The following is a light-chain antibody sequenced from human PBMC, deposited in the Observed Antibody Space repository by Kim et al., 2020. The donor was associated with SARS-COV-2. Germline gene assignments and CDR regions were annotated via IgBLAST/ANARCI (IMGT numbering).Light chain of an antibody. CDR2: QDS. J-gene: IGLJ2*01. V-gene: IGLV3-1*01. CDR3: QAWDRSTEVV. Sequence: SYELTQPPSVSVSPGQTASITCSGDKLGDKYACWYQQKPGQSPVLVIYQDSKRPSGIPERFSGSNSGNTATLNISGTQAMDEADYYCQAWDRSTEVVFGG. CDR1: KLGDKY.